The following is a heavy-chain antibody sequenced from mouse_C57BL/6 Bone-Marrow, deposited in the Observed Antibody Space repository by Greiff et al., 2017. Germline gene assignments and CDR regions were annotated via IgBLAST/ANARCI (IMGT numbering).Heavy chain of an antibody. CDR2: ISDCGSYT. Sequence: EVMLVESGAGLVKPGGSLKLSCAASGFTFSSYAMSWVRQTPGKRLAWVATISDCGSYTYYPDNVKGRFTISRDNATNNLYLQRSHLKYEDTAMYYCAREGLVYYFDYWGQGTTLTVSS. CDR3: AREGLVYYFDY. V-gene: IGHV5-4*01. CDR1: GFTFSSYA. D-gene: IGHD3-1*01. J-gene: IGHJ2*01.